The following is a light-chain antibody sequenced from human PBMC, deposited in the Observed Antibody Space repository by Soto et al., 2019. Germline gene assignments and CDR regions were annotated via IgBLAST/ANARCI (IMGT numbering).Light chain of an antibody. CDR3: CSYAGDYTFV. CDR1: SSDVGVYKY. Sequence: QSALIQPRSVSGSPGQSVTISCTGTSSDVGVYKYVSWYRQHPGKAPKLMIYDVIMRPSGVPDRFSGSKSGNTASLTISGLQAEDEADYYCCSYAGDYTFVFGSGTKLTVL. V-gene: IGLV2-11*01. J-gene: IGLJ1*01. CDR2: DVI.